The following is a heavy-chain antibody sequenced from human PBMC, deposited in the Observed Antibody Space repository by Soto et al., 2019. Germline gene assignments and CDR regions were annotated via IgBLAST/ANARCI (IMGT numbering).Heavy chain of an antibody. Sequence: QVQLVQSGAEVKQPGASVKVSCKASGYTFTNYGFTWVRQAPGQGLEWMGWISTYNGNTKYAQKVQGRLTMTTDTSTSTANMELTSLRSDDTAVYYCARTTVTAYYYYMDVWGKGTTVTVSS. CDR2: ISTYNGNT. D-gene: IGHD4-17*01. V-gene: IGHV1-18*01. CDR1: GYTFTNYG. J-gene: IGHJ6*03. CDR3: ARTTVTAYYYYMDV.